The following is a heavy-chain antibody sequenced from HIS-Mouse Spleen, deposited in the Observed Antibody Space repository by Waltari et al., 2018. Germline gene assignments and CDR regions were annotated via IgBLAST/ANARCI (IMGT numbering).Heavy chain of an antibody. CDR3: ARDSWAYAIEYFQH. CDR2: IYHSGST. D-gene: IGHD2-8*01. Sequence: QVQLQESGPGLVKPSETLSLTCTVSGYSISSGYYWGWIRQPTGKGLEWIGSIYHSGSTYYNPSLKSRVTISVDTSKNQFSLKLSSVTAADTAVYYCARDSWAYAIEYFQHWGQGTLVTVSS. CDR1: GYSISSGYY. V-gene: IGHV4-38-2*02. J-gene: IGHJ1*01.